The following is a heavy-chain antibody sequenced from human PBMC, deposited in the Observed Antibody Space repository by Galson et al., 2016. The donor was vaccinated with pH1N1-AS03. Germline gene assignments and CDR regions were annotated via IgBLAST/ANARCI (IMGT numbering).Heavy chain of an antibody. V-gene: IGHV2-5*01. J-gene: IGHJ4*02. Sequence: PGKALEWLALIRWNGDKHYSPSLKNRLTVTKDTSKNQVVLTMTNLDPADTATYFCARDFNWRIDYWGQGTLVTVSS. CDR3: ARDFNWRIDY. CDR2: IRWNGDK. D-gene: IGHD1-1*01.